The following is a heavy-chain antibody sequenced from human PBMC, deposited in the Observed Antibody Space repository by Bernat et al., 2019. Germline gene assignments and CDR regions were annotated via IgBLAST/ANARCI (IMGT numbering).Heavy chain of an antibody. J-gene: IGHJ6*03. D-gene: IGHD3-3*01. CDR1: GFTFSSYG. Sequence: QVQLVESGGGVVQPGRSLRLSCAASGFTFSSYGMHWVRQAPGKGLEWVAVISYDGSNKYYGDSLKGRFTNSRDNSKKTLYLQMTSLRAEDTAVYYCAKQYGFYDHYYYYYMDVWGKGTTVTVSS. CDR3: AKQYGFYDHYYYYYMDV. V-gene: IGHV3-30*18. CDR2: ISYDGSNK.